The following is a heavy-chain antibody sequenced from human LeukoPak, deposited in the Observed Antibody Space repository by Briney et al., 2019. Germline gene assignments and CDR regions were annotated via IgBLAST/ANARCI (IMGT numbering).Heavy chain of an antibody. V-gene: IGHV3-33*01. Sequence: GRSLRLSCASSGFTLRSYGMHWVRQAPGKGLEWVAVIWYDGSNKYYADSVKGRFTISRDNSKNTLYLQMNNLRAEDTAVYYCPREQYQLSYYYYYYCMDGWGKGTTVTVSS. CDR2: IWYDGSNK. D-gene: IGHD2-2*01. J-gene: IGHJ6*03. CDR3: PREQYQLSYYYYYYCMDG. CDR1: GFTLRSYG.